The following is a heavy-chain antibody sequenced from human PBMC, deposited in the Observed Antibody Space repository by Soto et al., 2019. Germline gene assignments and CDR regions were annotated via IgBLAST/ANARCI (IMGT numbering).Heavy chain of an antibody. CDR2: INRDGSST. V-gene: IGHV3-74*01. Sequence: EVQLVESGGGLVQPGGSLRLSCAVSGFTFRNYWMHWVRQAPGKGLVWVSRINRDGSSTSYADSVTGRFTISRDNAKNTLHLQMNSLRAEDTAVYYCARVGVDTVTVDGGYYYYGMDVWGQGTTVTVSS. J-gene: IGHJ6*02. CDR1: GFTFRNYW. CDR3: ARVGVDTVTVDGGYYYYGMDV. D-gene: IGHD5-18*01.